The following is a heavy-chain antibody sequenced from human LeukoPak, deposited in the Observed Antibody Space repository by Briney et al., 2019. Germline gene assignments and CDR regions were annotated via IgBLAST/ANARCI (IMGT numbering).Heavy chain of an antibody. V-gene: IGHV4-31*03. CDR3: ARTMGGYDFWSGYYPAWFDP. CDR2: IYYSGST. CDR1: GGSISSGGYY. J-gene: IGHJ5*02. D-gene: IGHD3-3*01. Sequence: SETLSLTCTVSGGSISSGGYYWSWIRQHPGKGLEWIGYIYYSGSTYYNPSLKSRITISVDTSKNQFCLKLSSVTAADTAVYYCARTMGGYDFWSGYYPAWFDPWGQGTLVTVSS.